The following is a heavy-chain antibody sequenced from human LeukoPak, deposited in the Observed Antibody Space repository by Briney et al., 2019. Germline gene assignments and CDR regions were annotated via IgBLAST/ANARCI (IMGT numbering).Heavy chain of an antibody. J-gene: IGHJ5*02. CDR1: GYTFTSYA. Sequence: ASVKVSCKASGYTFTSYAMNWVRQAPGQGLEWMGWINTNTGNPTYAQGFTGRFVFSLDTSVSTAYLQISSLKAEDTAVYYCARERGWSSSWHHNWFDPWGQGTLVTVSS. V-gene: IGHV7-4-1*02. CDR2: INTNTGNP. CDR3: ARERGWSSSWHHNWFDP. D-gene: IGHD6-13*01.